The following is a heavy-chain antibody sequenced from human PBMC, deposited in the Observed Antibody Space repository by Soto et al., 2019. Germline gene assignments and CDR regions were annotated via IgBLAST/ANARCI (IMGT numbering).Heavy chain of an antibody. J-gene: IGHJ6*03. Sequence: QVQLVESGGGLVKPGGSLRLSCAASGFTFSDYHMIWIRQAPGKGLECVSFISSSGSLIYYADSVKGRFTISRDNAKNSQDLQTNSLRAEDTAVYYCARATKLQYYTYMDVWGKGTSVTVSS. V-gene: IGHV3-11*01. CDR3: ARATKLQYYTYMDV. CDR1: GFTFSDYH. D-gene: IGHD3-10*01. CDR2: ISSSGSLI.